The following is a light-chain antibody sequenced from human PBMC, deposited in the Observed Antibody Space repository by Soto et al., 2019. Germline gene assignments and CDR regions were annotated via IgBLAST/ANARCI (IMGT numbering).Light chain of an antibody. CDR2: DAS. V-gene: IGKV1-33*01. Sequence: DIQMTQSPSSLSASVGDRVTITCQASQDISNYLNWYQQKPGKAPKLLIYDASNLETGVPSRFSGSGSGTDFTFTISSLQPDDFAAYFCQHYSSYSGAFGQGTKVEIK. CDR3: QHYSSYSGA. CDR1: QDISNY. J-gene: IGKJ1*01.